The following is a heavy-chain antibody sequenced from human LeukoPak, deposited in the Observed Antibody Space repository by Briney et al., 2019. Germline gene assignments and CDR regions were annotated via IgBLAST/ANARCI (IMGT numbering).Heavy chain of an antibody. CDR1: GGSISSGGYY. J-gene: IGHJ3*02. CDR3: ARGGGTGGDAFDI. D-gene: IGHD1-26*01. Sequence: PSETLSLTCTVSGGSISSGGYYWSWIRQPPGKGLEWIGYIYHSGSTYYNPSLKSRVTISVDRSKNQFSLKLSSVTAADTAVYYCARGGGTGGDAFDIWGQGTMVTVSS. CDR2: IYHSGST. V-gene: IGHV4-30-2*01.